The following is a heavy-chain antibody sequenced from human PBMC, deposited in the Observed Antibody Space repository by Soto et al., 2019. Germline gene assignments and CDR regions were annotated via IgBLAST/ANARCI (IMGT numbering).Heavy chain of an antibody. D-gene: IGHD3-10*01. V-gene: IGHV3-23*01. CDR1: GFTFSSYA. CDR2: ISGSGGST. Sequence: GESLKISCAASGFTFSSYAMSWVRQAPGKGLEWVSAISGSGGSTYYADSVKGRFTISRDNSKNTLYLQMNSLRAEDTAVYYCAKDRDNYNVYRTDAFDIWGQGTMVTVSS. CDR3: AKDRDNYNVYRTDAFDI. J-gene: IGHJ3*02.